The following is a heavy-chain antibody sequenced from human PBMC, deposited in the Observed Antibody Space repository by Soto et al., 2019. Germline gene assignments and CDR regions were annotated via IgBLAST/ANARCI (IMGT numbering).Heavy chain of an antibody. CDR3: ARFYSSSWSLLRYFDY. V-gene: IGHV4-59*01. CDR1: GGSISSYY. D-gene: IGHD6-13*01. CDR2: IYYSGST. Sequence: SETLSLTCTVSGGSISSYYWSWIRQPPGKGLEWIGYIYYSGSTNYNPSLKSRVTISVDTSKNQFSLKLSSVTAADTAVYYCARFYSSSWSLLRYFDYWGQGTLVTVSS. J-gene: IGHJ4*02.